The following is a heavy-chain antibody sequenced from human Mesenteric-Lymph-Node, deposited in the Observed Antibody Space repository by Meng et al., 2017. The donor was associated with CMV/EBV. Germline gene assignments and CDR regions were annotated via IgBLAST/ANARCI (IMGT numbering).Heavy chain of an antibody. V-gene: IGHV4-34*01. CDR2: INHSGST. D-gene: IGHD3-9*01. CDR1: GGSFSGYY. Sequence: QVQLAQWGAGLLQPSETRSVTCAVYGGSFSGYYWNWIRQSSEKGLEWIGEINHSGSTTYNPSFTSRIIISVDTSTNQISLNMSSVTAADTAVYYCARGSSYDILTGYFDYWGQGALVTVSS. CDR3: ARGSSYDILTGYFDY. J-gene: IGHJ4*02.